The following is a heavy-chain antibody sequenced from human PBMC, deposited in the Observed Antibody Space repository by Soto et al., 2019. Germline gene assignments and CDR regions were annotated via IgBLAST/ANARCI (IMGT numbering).Heavy chain of an antibody. CDR3: ARHVVVVAAVYTFDY. CDR2: IYYSGST. D-gene: IGHD2-15*01. Sequence: QLQLQESGPGLVKPSETLSLTCTVSGGSISSSSYYWGWIRQPPGKGLEWIGSIYYSGSTYYNPSLKRRVTISVDTSKNQFSLKLSSVTAADTAVYYCARHVVVVAAVYTFDYWGQGTLVTVSS. CDR1: GGSISSSSYY. J-gene: IGHJ4*02. V-gene: IGHV4-39*01.